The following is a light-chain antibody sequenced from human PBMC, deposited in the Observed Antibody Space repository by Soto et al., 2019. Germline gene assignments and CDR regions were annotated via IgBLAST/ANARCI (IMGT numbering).Light chain of an antibody. V-gene: IGKV1-5*01. Sequence: DIQMTQSPSTLPASVGDRVTITCRASQSISSWLAWYQQKPGKAPKLLIYGASTLESGVPSRFSGSGSGTDFTLTISGLQPDDFVTYYCQHQGFGQGTKVEIK. CDR3: QHQG. J-gene: IGKJ1*01. CDR2: GAS. CDR1: QSISSW.